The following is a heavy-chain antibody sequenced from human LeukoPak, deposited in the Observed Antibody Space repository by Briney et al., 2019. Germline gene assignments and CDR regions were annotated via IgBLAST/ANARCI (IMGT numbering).Heavy chain of an antibody. V-gene: IGHV3-30*18. D-gene: IGHD3-10*01. CDR1: GFTFSSYG. J-gene: IGHJ4*02. CDR2: ISYDGSNK. Sequence: GGSLRLSCAASGFTFSSYGMHWVRQAPGKGLEWVAVISYDGSNKYYADSVKGRFTISRDNSKNTLYLQMNSLRAEDTAVYYCAKGRMVRGAWYYFDYWGQGTLVTVSS. CDR3: AKGRMVRGAWYYFDY.